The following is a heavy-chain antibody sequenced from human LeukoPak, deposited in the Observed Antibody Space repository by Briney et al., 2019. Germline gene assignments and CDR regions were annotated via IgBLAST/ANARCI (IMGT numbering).Heavy chain of an antibody. CDR2: IHHSGTT. J-gene: IGHJ5*02. Sequence: SETLSLTCTVSGYSISNGYYWGWGRPPPGKGLEWIGTIHHSGTTYYSPSLRSRATTSLDTSKNQFSLSLRSVTAAHTAVYYCARSYYDTRGRFDPWGQGTLVTVSS. V-gene: IGHV4-38-2*02. D-gene: IGHD3-22*01. CDR1: GYSISNGYY. CDR3: ARSYYDTRGRFDP.